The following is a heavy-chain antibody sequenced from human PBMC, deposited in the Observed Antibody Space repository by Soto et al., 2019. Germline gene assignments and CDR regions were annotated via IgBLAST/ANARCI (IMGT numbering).Heavy chain of an antibody. Sequence: ASVKVSCKASGYSFTNYGITWVRQAPGQGFERMGWISAYNGDTNYAQKLQGRVTMTTDASTSTAYLELRSLRSDDTALYYCARDRGVAPPVAGNTHYYYYMDVWGKGTTVTVSS. CDR1: GYSFTNYG. D-gene: IGHD6-19*01. CDR3: ARDRGVAPPVAGNTHYYYYMDV. V-gene: IGHV1-18*01. J-gene: IGHJ6*03. CDR2: ISAYNGDT.